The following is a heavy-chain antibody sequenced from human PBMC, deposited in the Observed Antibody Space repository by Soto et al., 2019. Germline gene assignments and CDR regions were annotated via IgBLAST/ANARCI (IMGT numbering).Heavy chain of an antibody. V-gene: IGHV1-69*06. CDR3: ARSLDDSSGYGYDAFDI. CDR2: IIPIFGTA. Sequence: GASVKVSCKASGGTFSGYAISWVRQAPGQGLEWMGGIIPIFGTANYAQKFQGRVTITADKSTSTAYMELSSLRSEDTAVYYCARSLDDSSGYGYDAFDIWGQGTMVTVSS. J-gene: IGHJ3*02. CDR1: GGTFSGYA. D-gene: IGHD3-22*01.